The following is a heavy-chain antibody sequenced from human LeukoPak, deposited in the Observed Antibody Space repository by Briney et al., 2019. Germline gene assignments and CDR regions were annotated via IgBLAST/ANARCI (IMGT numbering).Heavy chain of an antibody. CDR3: TTENVLMVYGMANFDY. CDR1: GFTFSSYS. J-gene: IGHJ4*02. Sequence: GGSLRLSCAASGFTFSSYSMNWVRQAPGKGLEWVPSISSSSSYIYYADSVKGRFTISRDNAKNSLYLQMNSLKTEDTAVYYCTTENVLMVYGMANFDYWGQGTLVTVSS. V-gene: IGHV3-21*03. D-gene: IGHD2-8*01. CDR2: ISSSSSYI.